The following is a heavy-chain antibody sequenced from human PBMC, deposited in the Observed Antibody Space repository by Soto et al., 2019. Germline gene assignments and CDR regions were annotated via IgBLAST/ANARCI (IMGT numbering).Heavy chain of an antibody. V-gene: IGHV3-53*01. Sequence: EVQVVESGGDLIQPGGSLRLSCAASGFKVGSSYVTWVRQAPGKGLEWVSVIVSGGSTHYADSVTGRFTVSRDVSNNTVYLHMSSQRAEDTAVYFCATDSPNVGIGYFDSWGLGTLVTVSS. J-gene: IGHJ4*02. CDR1: GFKVGSSY. CDR3: ATDSPNVGIGYFDS. CDR2: IVSGGST. D-gene: IGHD1-26*01.